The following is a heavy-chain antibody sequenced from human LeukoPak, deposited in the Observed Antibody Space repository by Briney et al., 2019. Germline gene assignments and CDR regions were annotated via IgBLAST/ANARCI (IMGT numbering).Heavy chain of an antibody. CDR3: ALSNSKPVFDY. Sequence: GRSLRLSCAASGFTFSSYGMHWVRQAPGKGLEWVAVISYDGSNKYYADSVKGRFTISRDNSKNTLYLQMNSLRAEDTAVYYCALSNSKPVFDYWGQGTLATVSS. V-gene: IGHV3-30*03. CDR2: ISYDGSNK. D-gene: IGHD1-14*01. CDR1: GFTFSSYG. J-gene: IGHJ4*02.